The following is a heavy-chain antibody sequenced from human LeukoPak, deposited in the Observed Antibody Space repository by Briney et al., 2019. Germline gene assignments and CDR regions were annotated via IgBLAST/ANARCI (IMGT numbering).Heavy chain of an antibody. D-gene: IGHD3-3*02. CDR2: MYHSGST. CDR3: ARVSIVYGMDV. Sequence: SETLSLTCSVSGGSISSDYLSWIRQPPGKGLEWIGYMYHSGSTNYNPSLKSRVTISLATSKKQFSLKLSSVTAADTAVYYCARVSIVYGMDVWGQGTTVTVSS. CDR1: GGSISSDY. V-gene: IGHV4-59*01. J-gene: IGHJ6*02.